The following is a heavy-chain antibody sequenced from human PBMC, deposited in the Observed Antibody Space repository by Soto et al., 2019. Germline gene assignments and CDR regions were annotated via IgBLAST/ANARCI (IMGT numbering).Heavy chain of an antibody. D-gene: IGHD2-8*01. CDR3: AREISGYCTNGVCYGYWFDP. V-gene: IGHV1-69*13. CDR1: GGTFGSYA. J-gene: IGHJ5*02. CDR2: IIPIFGTA. Sequence: SVKVSCKASGGTFGSYAISWVRQAPGQGLEWMGGIIPIFGTANYAQKFQGRVTITADESTSTAYMELSSLRSEDTAVYYCAREISGYCTNGVCYGYWFDPWGQGTLVTVSS.